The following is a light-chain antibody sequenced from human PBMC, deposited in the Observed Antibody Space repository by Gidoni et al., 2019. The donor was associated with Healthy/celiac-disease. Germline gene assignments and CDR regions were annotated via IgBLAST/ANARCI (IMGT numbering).Light chain of an antibody. V-gene: IGKV1-39*01. Sequence: DIQMTPSPSSLSAAVGDRVAITCLASQSISSYLNWYQQKPGKAPKLLIYAASSLQSGVPSRFRGSGSGTDFALSSSILLPVDFATYYCQQSYSTPHTFGQ. CDR1: QSISSY. CDR3: QQSYSTPHT. J-gene: IGKJ2*01. CDR2: AAS.